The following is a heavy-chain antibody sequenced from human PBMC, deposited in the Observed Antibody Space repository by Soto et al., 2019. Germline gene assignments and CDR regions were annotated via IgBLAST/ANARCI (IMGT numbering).Heavy chain of an antibody. CDR2: ITSSSTTI. CDR1: GFTFSTYS. D-gene: IGHD6-13*01. CDR3: ARDNGIAGSFDP. Sequence: EMQLVESGGGLVQPEGSLRLSCAASGFTFSTYSMNWVRQAPGKGLEWISYITSSSTTIFYADSVKGRFTISRDNAKNSLYLQMNSLRDEDTSVYYCARDNGIAGSFDPWGQGTLVTVSS. V-gene: IGHV3-48*02. J-gene: IGHJ5*02.